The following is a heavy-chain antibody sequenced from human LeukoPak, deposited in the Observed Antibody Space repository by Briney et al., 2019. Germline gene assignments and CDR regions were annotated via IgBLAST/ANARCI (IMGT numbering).Heavy chain of an antibody. CDR1: GVSISTSSYY. CDR3: ATARASSWGSFDP. Sequence: SETLSLTCTVSGVSISTSSYYWGWFRQPPGKGLEWTGSIYYSGSTYYSPSLKSRVTMSLDTSKNQFSLKLSSVTAADTAVYHCATARASSWGSFDPWGQGTLVTVSS. CDR2: IYYSGST. D-gene: IGHD2-2*01. J-gene: IGHJ5*02. V-gene: IGHV4-39*07.